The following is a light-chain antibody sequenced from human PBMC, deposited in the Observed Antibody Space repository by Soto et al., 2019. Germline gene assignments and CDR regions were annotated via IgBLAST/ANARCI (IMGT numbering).Light chain of an antibody. V-gene: IGLV1-36*01. Sequence: SVLTQPPSVSEAPRQRVTISCSGSRSNIGDNAVNWYQQLPGKAPKLLIYYDDLLPSGVSDRFSGSKSGTSASLAISGLQSEDEADYYCAAWDDRLNGVVFGGGTKQTVL. CDR2: YDD. CDR1: RSNIGDNA. J-gene: IGLJ2*01. CDR3: AAWDDRLNGVV.